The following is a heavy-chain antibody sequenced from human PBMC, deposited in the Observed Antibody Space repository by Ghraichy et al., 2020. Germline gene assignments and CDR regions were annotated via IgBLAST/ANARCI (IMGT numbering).Heavy chain of an antibody. J-gene: IGHJ6*02. CDR2: INHSGST. D-gene: IGHD3-3*01. CDR3: ARVGIRFLEWLPPDYGMDV. Sequence: SETLSLTCAVYGGSFSGYYWSWIRQPPGKGLEWIGEINHSGSTNYNPSLKSRVTISVDTSKNQFSLKLSSVTAADTAVYYCARVGIRFLEWLPPDYGMDVWGQGNTVTVSS. V-gene: IGHV4-34*01. CDR1: GGSFSGYY.